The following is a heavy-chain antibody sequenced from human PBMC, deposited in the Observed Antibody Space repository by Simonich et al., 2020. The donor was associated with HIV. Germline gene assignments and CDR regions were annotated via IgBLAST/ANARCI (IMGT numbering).Heavy chain of an antibody. D-gene: IGHD2-2*01. CDR2: INHSGST. Sequence: QVQLQQWGAGLLKPSETLSLTCAVYGGSFSGYYWSWIRQPPGKGLEWLGEINHSGSTNYNPSLKSRVTISVYTSKNQFSLKLSSVTAADTAVYYCARGFYQRLYYFDYWGQGTLVTVSS. CDR3: ARGFYQRLYYFDY. V-gene: IGHV4-34*01. CDR1: GGSFSGYY. J-gene: IGHJ4*02.